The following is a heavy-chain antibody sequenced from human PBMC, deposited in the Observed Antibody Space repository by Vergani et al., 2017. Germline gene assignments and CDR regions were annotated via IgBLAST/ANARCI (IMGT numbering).Heavy chain of an antibody. J-gene: IGHJ6*02. CDR2: IIPIFGTA. Sequence: QVQLVQSGAEVKKPGSSVKVSCKASGGTFSSYAISWVRQAPGQGLEWMGGIIPIFGTANYAQKFQGRVTMARDTSTSTVYMELSSLRSEDTAVYYCARDYYGSGTPALYGMDVWGQGTTVTVSS. CDR1: GGTFSSYA. CDR3: ARDYYGSGTPALYGMDV. D-gene: IGHD3-10*01. V-gene: IGHV1-69*06.